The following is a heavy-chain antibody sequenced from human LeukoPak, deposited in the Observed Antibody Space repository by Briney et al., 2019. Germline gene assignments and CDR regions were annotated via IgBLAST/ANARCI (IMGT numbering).Heavy chain of an antibody. D-gene: IGHD6-13*01. V-gene: IGHV4-34*01. Sequence: SETLSLTCAVYGGSFSGYYWSWIRQPPGKGLEWIGEINHSGSTNYNPSPKSRVTISVDTSKNQFSLKLSSVTAADTAVYYCARARQLGLDAFDIWGQGTMVTVSS. CDR1: GGSFSGYY. CDR3: ARARQLGLDAFDI. CDR2: INHSGST. J-gene: IGHJ3*02.